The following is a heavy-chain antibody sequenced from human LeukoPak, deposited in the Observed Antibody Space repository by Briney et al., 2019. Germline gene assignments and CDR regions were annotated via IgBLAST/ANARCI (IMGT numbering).Heavy chain of an antibody. CDR3: ARARYGDDDAFDI. J-gene: IGHJ3*02. D-gene: IGHD4-17*01. Sequence: PSETLSLTCTVSGGSISSYYWSWIRQPPGKGLEWIGYIYYSGSTNYNPPLKSRVTISVDTSKNQFSLKLSSVTAADTAVYYCARARYGDDDAFDIWGQGTMVTVSS. CDR1: GGSISSYY. CDR2: IYYSGST. V-gene: IGHV4-59*01.